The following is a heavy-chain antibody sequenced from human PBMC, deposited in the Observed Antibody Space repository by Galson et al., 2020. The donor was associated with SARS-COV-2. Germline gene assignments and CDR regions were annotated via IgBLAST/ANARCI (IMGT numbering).Heavy chain of an antibody. CDR2: ISGIGGST. Sequence: TGGSLRLSCAASAFTFSSSAMSWVRQAPGKGLEWVSAISGIGGSTYYADSVKGRFTISRDNSKHTLYLQMNSLRAEDTAVYYCAKTGSVAVAGYDYWCQGTLVTVCS. J-gene: IGHJ4*02. D-gene: IGHD6-19*01. V-gene: IGHV3-23*01. CDR1: AFTFSSSA. CDR3: AKTGSVAVAGYDY.